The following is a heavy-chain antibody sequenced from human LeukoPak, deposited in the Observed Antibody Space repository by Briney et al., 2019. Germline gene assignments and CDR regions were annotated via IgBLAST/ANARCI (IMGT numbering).Heavy chain of an antibody. Sequence: ARSLRLSCAASGFTFSSYGMHWVRQAPGKGLEWVAVISYDGSNKYYADSVKCRFTISRDNSKNTLYLQMNSLRAEDTAVYYCAKDGIYYGSGTNWFDPWGQGTLVTVSS. D-gene: IGHD3-10*01. J-gene: IGHJ5*02. CDR2: ISYDGSNK. V-gene: IGHV3-30*18. CDR3: AKDGIYYGSGTNWFDP. CDR1: GFTFSSYG.